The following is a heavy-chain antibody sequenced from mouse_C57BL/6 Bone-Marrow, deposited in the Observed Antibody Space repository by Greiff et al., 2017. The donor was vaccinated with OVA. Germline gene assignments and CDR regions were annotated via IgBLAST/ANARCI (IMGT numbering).Heavy chain of an antibody. CDR2: IYPGSGNT. J-gene: IGHJ3*01. V-gene: IGHV1-76*01. CDR1: GYTFTDYY. CDR3: ARGWFAY. Sequence: QVQLQQPGAELVRPGASVKLSCKASGYTFTDYYINWVKQRPGQGLEWIARIYPGSGNTYYNEKFKGKATLTAEKSSSTAYMQLSSLTSEDSAVYFCARGWFAYWGQGTLVTVSA.